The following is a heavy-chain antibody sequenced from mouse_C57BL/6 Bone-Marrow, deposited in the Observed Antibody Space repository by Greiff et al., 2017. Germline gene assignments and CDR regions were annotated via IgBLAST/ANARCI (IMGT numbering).Heavy chain of an antibody. J-gene: IGHJ4*01. V-gene: IGHV14-4*01. CDR2: IDPGNGDT. D-gene: IGHD2-2*01. CDR1: GFNFTDDY. CDR3: TNGYNYAMDD. Sequence: VQLKEPGAELVRPGASVKLSCTASGFNFTDDYMHWVKQRPEQGLEWIGWIDPGNGDTEYASKFQGKATITADTSSNTASLQLSSLTSEDSAVYNCTNGYNYAMDDWGQGTSVTVSS.